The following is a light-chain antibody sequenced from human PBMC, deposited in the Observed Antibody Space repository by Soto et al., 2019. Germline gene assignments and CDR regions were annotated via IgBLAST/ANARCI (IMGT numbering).Light chain of an antibody. CDR1: SSDVGGYNY. Sequence: QSALTQPASVSGSPGQSITISCTGTSSDVGGYNYVSWYQQHPGKAPKLMIYEVSNRPSGVSNRFSGSKSGNMASLTISGLQAEDEAEYYCTSYTSSSPDVFGTGTKLTVL. CDR3: TSYTSSSPDV. V-gene: IGLV2-14*01. CDR2: EVS. J-gene: IGLJ1*01.